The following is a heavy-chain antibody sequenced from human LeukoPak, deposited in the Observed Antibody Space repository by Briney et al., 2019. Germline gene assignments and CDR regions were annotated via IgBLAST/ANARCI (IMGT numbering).Heavy chain of an antibody. CDR1: GFAFSSYG. J-gene: IGHJ4*02. CDR2: ISYDGSNK. Sequence: GGSLRLSCAASGFAFSSYGVHWVRQAPGKGLEWVAVISYDGSNKYFADPVKGRFTISRDNFKNTLSLQMNSLRAEDTAVYYCAKDAEFITATGTYGTYFDYWGQGTLVTVSS. D-gene: IGHD6-13*01. V-gene: IGHV3-30*18. CDR3: AKDAEFITATGTYGTYFDY.